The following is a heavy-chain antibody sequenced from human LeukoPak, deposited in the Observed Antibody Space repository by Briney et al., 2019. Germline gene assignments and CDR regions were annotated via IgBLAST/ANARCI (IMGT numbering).Heavy chain of an antibody. D-gene: IGHD3-3*01. CDR2: ISAYNGNT. J-gene: IGHJ4*02. V-gene: IGHV1-18*01. CDR3: ARGGGTIFGVVIPYYFDY. CDR1: GYTFASYG. Sequence: ASVKVSCKASGYTFASYGISWVRQAPGQGLEWMGWISAYNGNTNYAQKLQGRVTMTTDTSTSTAYMELRSLRSDDTAVYYCARGGGTIFGVVIPYYFDYWGQGTLVTVSS.